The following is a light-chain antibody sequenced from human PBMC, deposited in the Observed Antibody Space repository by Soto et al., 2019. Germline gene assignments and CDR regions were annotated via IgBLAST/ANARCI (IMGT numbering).Light chain of an antibody. Sequence: QAVVTQPPSASGSPGQSVTISCTGTSSDVGGYNYVSWYQQHPGKAPKLMIYEVSKRPSGVPDRFSGSKSGNTASLTVSGLQAEDEADYYCSSYAGSTPYVFGAGTQLTVL. CDR1: SSDVGGYNY. CDR3: SSYAGSTPYV. V-gene: IGLV2-8*01. CDR2: EVS. J-gene: IGLJ1*01.